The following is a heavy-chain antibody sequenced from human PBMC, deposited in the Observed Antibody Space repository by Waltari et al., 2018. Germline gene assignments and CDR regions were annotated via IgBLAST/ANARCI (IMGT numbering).Heavy chain of an antibody. Sequence: QVQLVESGGGVVQPGRSLRLSCYASGFPFRSYAMHWVRQAPGKGLEWVAVIWSDGTNKYYADSVKGRFTISRDNSKNTLYLQINSLGLEDTAMYYCAKGGVFYYSMDVWGQGTTVTVSS. CDR1: GFPFRSYA. CDR3: AKGGVFYYSMDV. D-gene: IGHD3-16*01. CDR2: IWSDGTNK. J-gene: IGHJ6*02. V-gene: IGHV3-30*18.